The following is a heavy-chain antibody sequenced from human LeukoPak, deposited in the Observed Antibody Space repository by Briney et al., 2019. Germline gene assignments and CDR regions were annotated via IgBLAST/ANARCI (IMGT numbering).Heavy chain of an antibody. V-gene: IGHV3-30*02. CDR2: IRFDGSNK. CDR3: AREADNIEYYFDY. CDR1: GFTFSRYG. D-gene: IGHD1-14*01. J-gene: IGHJ4*02. Sequence: GGSLRLSCAASGFTFSRYGMHWVRQAPGKGLEWVAFIRFDGSNKYYADSVKGRFTISRDNSRNTLYLQMNSLRAEDTAVYYCAREADNIEYYFDYWGQGTLVTVSS.